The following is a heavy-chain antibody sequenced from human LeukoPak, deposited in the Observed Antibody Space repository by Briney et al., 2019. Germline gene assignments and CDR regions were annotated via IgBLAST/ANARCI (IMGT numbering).Heavy chain of an antibody. Sequence: PSETLSLTCAVYGGSFSGYYWSWIRQPPGKGLEWIGEINHSGSTNYNPSLKSRVTISVDTSKNQSSLHLNSVTPDDTAVYYCARDLGTTGWHTFWGQGTLVTVSS. CDR1: GGSFSGYY. CDR2: INHSGST. V-gene: IGHV4-34*01. D-gene: IGHD6-19*01. CDR3: ARDLGTTGWHTF. J-gene: IGHJ4*02.